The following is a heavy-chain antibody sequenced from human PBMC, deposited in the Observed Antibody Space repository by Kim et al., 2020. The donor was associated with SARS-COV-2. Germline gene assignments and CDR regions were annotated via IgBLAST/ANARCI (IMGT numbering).Heavy chain of an antibody. CDR1: GFTFSSYG. J-gene: IGHJ6*01. D-gene: IGHD6-13*01. V-gene: IGHV3-30*18. Sequence: GGSLRLSCAASGFTFSSYGMHWVRQAPGKGLEWVAVISYDGSNKYYADSVKGRFTISRDNSKNTLYLQMNSLRAEDTAVYYCAKDLTIAAAGNYYYYGM. CDR2: ISYDGSNK. CDR3: AKDLTIAAAGNYYYYGM.